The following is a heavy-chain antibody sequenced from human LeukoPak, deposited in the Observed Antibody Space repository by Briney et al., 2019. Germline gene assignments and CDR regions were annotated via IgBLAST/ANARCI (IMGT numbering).Heavy chain of an antibody. J-gene: IGHJ4*02. CDR3: ARGVDY. Sequence: GGSLRLSCEASGFTFSTYRMNWVRQAPGKGLEWVSYISPGSSTIYYADSVKGRFTISRDNAKNSPYLQMNSLRDEDTAVYYCARGVDYWGQGTLVTVSS. CDR2: ISPGSSTI. CDR1: GFTFSTYR. V-gene: IGHV3-48*02.